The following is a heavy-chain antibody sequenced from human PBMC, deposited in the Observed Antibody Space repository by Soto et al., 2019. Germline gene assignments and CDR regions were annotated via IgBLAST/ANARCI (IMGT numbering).Heavy chain of an antibody. Sequence: GGSLRLSCVASGFPFSSYAMGWVRQTPGKGLEWVSGISGSGGRTYYAGSVKGRFTISRDNSNNTLSLQMHILRVEDTAVYFCAKGGYYSLFDIWGQGTVVTVSS. V-gene: IGHV3-23*01. CDR2: ISGSGGRT. J-gene: IGHJ3*02. CDR1: GFPFSSYA. D-gene: IGHD3-16*01. CDR3: AKGGYYSLFDI.